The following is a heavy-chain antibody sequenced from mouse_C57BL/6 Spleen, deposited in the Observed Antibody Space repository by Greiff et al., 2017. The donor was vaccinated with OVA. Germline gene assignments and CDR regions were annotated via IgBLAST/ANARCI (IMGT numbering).Heavy chain of an antibody. J-gene: IGHJ4*01. CDR3: ARSWDYYAMDY. V-gene: IGHV1-26*01. D-gene: IGHD4-1*01. Sequence: EVQLQQSGPELVKPGASVKISCKASGYTFTDYYMNWVKQSHGKSLEWIGDINPNNGGTSYNQKFKGKATLTVDKSSSTAYMELRSLTSEDSAVYYCARSWDYYAMDYWGQGTSVTVSS. CDR1: GYTFTDYY. CDR2: INPNNGGT.